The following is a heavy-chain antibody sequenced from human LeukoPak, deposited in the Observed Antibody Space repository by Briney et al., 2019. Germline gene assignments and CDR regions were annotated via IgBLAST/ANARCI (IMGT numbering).Heavy chain of an antibody. Sequence: SETLSLTCAVYGGSFSGYYWGWIRRPPGKGLEWIGSIYYSGSTSYSPSLKSRVIISVDTSKNQFSLKLSSVTAADTAVYYCAREDYDSSTFDYWGQGTLVTVSS. D-gene: IGHD3-22*01. CDR1: GGSFSGYY. CDR2: IYYSGST. J-gene: IGHJ4*02. CDR3: AREDYDSSTFDY. V-gene: IGHV4-34*01.